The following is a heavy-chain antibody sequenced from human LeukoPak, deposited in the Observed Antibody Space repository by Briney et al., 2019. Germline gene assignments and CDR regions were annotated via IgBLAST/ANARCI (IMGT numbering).Heavy chain of an antibody. CDR3: AREPVDDILTGYYTPYYYYGMDV. Sequence: GASVKVSCKASANTFTDSYIHWVRQVPGQGLEWMGWISSNSGGTNYAQKFQDRVTMTRDTSIVTAYMELRSLRSDDTAVYYCAREPVDDILTGYYTPYYYYGMDVWGQGTTVTVSS. J-gene: IGHJ6*02. CDR1: ANTFTDSY. V-gene: IGHV1-2*02. CDR2: ISSNSGGT. D-gene: IGHD3-9*01.